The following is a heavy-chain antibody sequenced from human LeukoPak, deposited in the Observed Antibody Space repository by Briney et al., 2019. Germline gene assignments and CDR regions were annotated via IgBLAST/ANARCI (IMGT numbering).Heavy chain of an antibody. CDR1: GFTFSSYA. V-gene: IGHV3-23*01. D-gene: IGHD1-26*01. J-gene: IGHJ6*02. CDR3: AKDLSSREDGPAYYYYGMDV. CDR2: ISGSGGST. Sequence: GGSLRLSCAASGFTFSSYAMSWVRQAPGKGLEWVSAISGSGGSTYYADSVKGRFTISRDNSKNTLYLQMNSLRAEDTAVYYCAKDLSSREDGPAYYYYGMDVWGQGTTVAVSS.